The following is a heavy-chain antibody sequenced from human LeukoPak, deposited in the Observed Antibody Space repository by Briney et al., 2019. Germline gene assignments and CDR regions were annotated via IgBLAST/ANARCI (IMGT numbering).Heavy chain of an antibody. Sequence: PGGSLRLSCAASGFTFSNYGMSWVRQAPGKGLEWVSGISGSGDSTHYADSVKGRFTISRDNSKNMLYLQMNSLRAEDTAEYYCAKGASGGFLEWFEAWGQGTLVTVTS. CDR1: GFTFSNYG. J-gene: IGHJ5*02. D-gene: IGHD3-3*01. V-gene: IGHV3-23*01. CDR2: ISGSGDST. CDR3: AKGASGGFLEWFEA.